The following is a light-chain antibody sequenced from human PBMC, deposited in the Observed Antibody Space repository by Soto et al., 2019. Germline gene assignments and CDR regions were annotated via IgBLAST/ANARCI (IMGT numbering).Light chain of an antibody. CDR2: NNN. V-gene: IGLV1-44*01. Sequence: QSVLTQPPSASGTPEQRVTNSCSGSRSNIGNNAVTWYQQFPGTAPKLLIYNNNQRPSGVPDRFSGSKSGTSASLAISGLQSEDEADYYCATWDDSLNARGVFGGGTKLTVL. CDR3: ATWDDSLNARGV. J-gene: IGLJ3*02. CDR1: RSNIGNNA.